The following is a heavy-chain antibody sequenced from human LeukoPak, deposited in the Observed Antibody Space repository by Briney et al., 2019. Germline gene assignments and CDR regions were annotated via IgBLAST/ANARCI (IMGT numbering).Heavy chain of an antibody. Sequence: GGSLRLSCAASGFTFSNYWMSWVRQAPGKGLEWVANIKEDGSEKYYVDSVKGRFTISRDNAKKSLYLQMNSLRAEDTAVYYCARETIAAAGKGFDPWGQGTLVTVSS. CDR2: IKEDGSEK. V-gene: IGHV3-7*01. CDR1: GFTFSNYW. D-gene: IGHD6-13*01. CDR3: ARETIAAAGKGFDP. J-gene: IGHJ5*02.